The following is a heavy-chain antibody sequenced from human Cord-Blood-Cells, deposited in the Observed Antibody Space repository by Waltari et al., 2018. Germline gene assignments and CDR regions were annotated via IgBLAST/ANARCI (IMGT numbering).Heavy chain of an antibody. D-gene: IGHD3-3*01. J-gene: IGHJ4*02. V-gene: IGHV4-59*01. Sequence: QVQLQESGPGLVKPSETLSLTCTVSGGSISSYYWSWIRQPPGKGLEWIGYIYYSGSTNDNPALRSRVSISVDTSKNQFSLKLSSVTAADTAVYYCARGESDFWSGKYVSKKPYYFDYWGQGTLVTVSS. CDR2: IYYSGST. CDR1: GGSISSYY. CDR3: ARGESDFWSGKYVSKKPYYFDY.